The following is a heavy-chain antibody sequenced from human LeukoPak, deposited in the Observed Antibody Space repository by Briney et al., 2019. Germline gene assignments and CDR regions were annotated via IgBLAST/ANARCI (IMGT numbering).Heavy chain of an antibody. V-gene: IGHV4-61*02. Sequence: PSQTLSLTCTVSGGSISSGSYYWSWIRQPAGKGLEWIGRIYTSGSTNYNPSLKSRVTISVDTSKNQFSLKLSSVTAADTAVYYCARVGSGPVRDWGQGTLVTVSS. J-gene: IGHJ4*02. D-gene: IGHD2-15*01. CDR1: GGSISSGSYY. CDR2: IYTSGST. CDR3: ARVGSGPVRD.